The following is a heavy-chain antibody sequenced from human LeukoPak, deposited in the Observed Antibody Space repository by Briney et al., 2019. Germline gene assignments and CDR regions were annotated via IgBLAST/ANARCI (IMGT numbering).Heavy chain of an antibody. Sequence: ASVRVSCKASGYTFTDYYIHWVRQAPGQGLEWMGWINPNSGGTNYAQKFQGRVTMTRDTSISTAYMELSRLRSDDTAVYYCARDGRRVVAASTLYWFDPWGQGTLVTVSS. CDR3: ARDGRRVVAASTLYWFDP. D-gene: IGHD2-15*01. V-gene: IGHV1-2*02. J-gene: IGHJ5*02. CDR1: GYTFTDYY. CDR2: INPNSGGT.